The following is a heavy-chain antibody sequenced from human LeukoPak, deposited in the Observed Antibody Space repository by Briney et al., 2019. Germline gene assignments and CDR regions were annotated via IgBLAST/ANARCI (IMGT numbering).Heavy chain of an antibody. Sequence: GGSLRLSCEASGFTFSTYSMNWVRQAPGKGLEWVSYISSGSGTIHYADSVKGRFTISRDNARNSLYLQMNSLRDEDTAVCYCARSLNFDYWGQGTLVTVSS. CDR2: ISSGSGTI. J-gene: IGHJ4*02. CDR3: ARSLNFDY. CDR1: GFTFSTYS. V-gene: IGHV3-48*02.